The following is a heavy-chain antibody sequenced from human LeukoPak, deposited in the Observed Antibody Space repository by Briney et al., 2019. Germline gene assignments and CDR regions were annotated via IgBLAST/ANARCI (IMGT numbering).Heavy chain of an antibody. D-gene: IGHD3-16*01. V-gene: IGHV3-48*01. CDR2: ISSGSSSM. CDR3: ARAGGSHYAYPPR. J-gene: IGHJ4*02. Sequence: GGTLRLSCVASGFTFGSYSMNWVRQAPGQGQERVSYISSGSSSMYYADSVKGRFSISRDKANNTPYLPMNSLRASDTAVYYCARAGGSHYAYPPRWGQGTVVTVSS. CDR1: GFTFGSYS.